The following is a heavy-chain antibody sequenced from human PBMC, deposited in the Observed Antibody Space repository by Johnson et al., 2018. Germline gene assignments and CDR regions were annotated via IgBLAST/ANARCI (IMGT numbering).Heavy chain of an antibody. Sequence: VQLVESGGGLVQHGGSLILSCAASGFTFSSCAMSWVRQAPGKGLEWVAVIAYDGSNKYYADSVKGRFTISRDNSKNTLYLQMKSLRAEDTALYYCAKEGPLAAAGTVEYFQHWGQGTLVTVSS. D-gene: IGHD6-13*01. J-gene: IGHJ1*01. CDR2: IAYDGSNK. CDR1: GFTFSSCA. CDR3: AKEGPLAAAGTVEYFQH. V-gene: IGHV3-30*18.